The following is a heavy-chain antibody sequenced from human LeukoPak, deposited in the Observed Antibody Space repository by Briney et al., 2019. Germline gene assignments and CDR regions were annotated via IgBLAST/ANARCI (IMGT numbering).Heavy chain of an antibody. CDR1: GGSISSGSYY. D-gene: IGHD4-17*01. J-gene: IGHJ2*01. CDR2: ICTSGST. V-gene: IGHV4-61*02. Sequence: SETLSLTCTVSGGSISSGSYYWSWIRQPAGKGLEWIGRICTSGSTNYNPSLKSRVTISVDTSKNQFSLKLSSVTAADTAVYYCARVRYGDYDWYFDLWGRGTLVTVSS. CDR3: ARVRYGDYDWYFDL.